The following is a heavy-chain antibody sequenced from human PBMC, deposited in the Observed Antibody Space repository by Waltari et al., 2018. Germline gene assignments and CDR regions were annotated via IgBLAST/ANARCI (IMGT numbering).Heavy chain of an antibody. V-gene: IGHV4-59*01. D-gene: IGHD3-9*01. J-gene: IGHJ4*02. CDR1: GGSLSGYS. CDR2: ILDSGTT. Sequence: QVQLQASGPGLVKPSENLSLTCSVSGGSLSGYSWNWIRQIPGRGLEWIGNILDSGTTNYNPSLKSRITMSVDTPKNQLSLKLTFMTAADAGVYYCARTSMSTKLGAAFWGQGTLVTVSS. CDR3: ARTSMSTKLGAAF.